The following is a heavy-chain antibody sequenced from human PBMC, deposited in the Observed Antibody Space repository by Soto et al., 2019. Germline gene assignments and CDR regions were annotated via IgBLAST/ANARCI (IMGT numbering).Heavy chain of an antibody. J-gene: IGHJ1*01. CDR1: GFTVSSNY. CDR2: IYSGGST. V-gene: IGHV3-53*01. Sequence: TGGSLRLSCAASGFTVSSNYMSWVRQAPGKRLEWVSVIYSGGSTYYADSVKGRFTISRDNSKNTLYLQMNSLRAEDTAVYYCATPPVPYYYDSSGPWDFQHWGQGTLVTVSS. CDR3: ATPPVPYYYDSSGPWDFQH. D-gene: IGHD3-22*01.